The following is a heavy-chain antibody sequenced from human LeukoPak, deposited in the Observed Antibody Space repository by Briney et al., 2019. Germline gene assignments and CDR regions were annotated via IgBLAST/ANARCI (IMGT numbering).Heavy chain of an antibody. CDR2: ISWNSGSI. J-gene: IGHJ3*02. D-gene: IGHD3-9*01. Sequence: PGGSLRLSCAASGFTFDDYAMHWVRQAPGKGLEWVSGISWNSGSIGYADSVKGRFTISRDNAKNSLYLQMNSLRAEDTALYYCAKVTSFDWLAYDAFDIWGQGTMVTVSS. CDR1: GFTFDDYA. V-gene: IGHV3-9*01. CDR3: AKVTSFDWLAYDAFDI.